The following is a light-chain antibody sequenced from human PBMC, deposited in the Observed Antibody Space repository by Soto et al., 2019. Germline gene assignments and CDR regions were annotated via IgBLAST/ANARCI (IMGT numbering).Light chain of an antibody. CDR3: QQSYSTPYT. V-gene: IGKV1-39*01. CDR2: DVS. J-gene: IGKJ2*01. Sequence: DIQMTQSPSSLSASVGDRVTISCRASQTISTYLHWYQHKPGRAPRLLISDVSTLQSGVPGRFRGSGSETEFTLTISSLQPEDLATYYCQQSYSTPYTFGQGTKVDIK. CDR1: QTISTY.